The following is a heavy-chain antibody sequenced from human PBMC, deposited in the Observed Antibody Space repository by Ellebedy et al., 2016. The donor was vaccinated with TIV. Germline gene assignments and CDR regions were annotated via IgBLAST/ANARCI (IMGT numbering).Heavy chain of an antibody. CDR2: IYYSGST. CDR3: ASEKYCSSTSCYLNYYYGMDV. CDR1: GGSISSYY. D-gene: IGHD2-2*01. J-gene: IGHJ6*02. V-gene: IGHV4-59*08. Sequence: SETLSLTXTVSGGSISSYYWSWIRQPPGKGLEWIGYIYYSGSTNYNPSLKSRVTISVDTSKNQFSLKLSSVTAADTAVYYCASEKYCSSTSCYLNYYYGMDVWGQGTTVTVSS.